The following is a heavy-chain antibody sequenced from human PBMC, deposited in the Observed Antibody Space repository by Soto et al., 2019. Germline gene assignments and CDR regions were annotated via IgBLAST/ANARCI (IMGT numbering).Heavy chain of an antibody. CDR3: ARQGSSSWRYYYGMDV. CDR1: GYSFTSYW. D-gene: IGHD6-13*01. CDR2: IDPSDSYT. Sequence: PGESLKISCKGSGYSFTSYWISWVRQMPGKGLEWMGRIDPSDSYTNYSPSFQGHVTISADKSISTAYLQWSSLKASDTAMYYCARQGSSSWRYYYGMDVWGQGTTVTVSS. J-gene: IGHJ6*02. V-gene: IGHV5-10-1*01.